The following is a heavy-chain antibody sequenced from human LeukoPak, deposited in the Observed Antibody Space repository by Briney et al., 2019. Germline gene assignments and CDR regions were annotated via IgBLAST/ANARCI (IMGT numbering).Heavy chain of an antibody. CDR2: IKQDGSEI. V-gene: IGHV3-7*01. CDR3: ARPSLNTGSYFDY. CDR1: GFSFSNYW. J-gene: IGHJ4*02. D-gene: IGHD1-26*01. Sequence: AGGSLRLSCEASGFSFSNYWMSWVRQAPGKVLEWVANIKQDGSEIYYVDSVRGRFTISRDNAKNSLYLQMNSLRAEDTAVYYCARPSLNTGSYFDYWGQGILVSVSS.